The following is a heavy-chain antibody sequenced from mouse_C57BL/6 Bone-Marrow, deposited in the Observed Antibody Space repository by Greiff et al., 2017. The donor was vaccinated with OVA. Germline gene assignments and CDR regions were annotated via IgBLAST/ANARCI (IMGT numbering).Heavy chain of an antibody. CDR1: GFTFSSYA. CDR2: ISDGGSYT. CDR3: ARELFYAMDY. J-gene: IGHJ4*01. V-gene: IGHV5-4*01. Sequence: EVTLMESGGGLVKPGGSLKLSCAASGFTFSSYAMSWVRQTPEKRLEWVATISDGGSYTYYPDNVKGRFTISRDNAKNNLYLQMSHLKSEDTAMYYCARELFYAMDYWGQGTSVTVSS.